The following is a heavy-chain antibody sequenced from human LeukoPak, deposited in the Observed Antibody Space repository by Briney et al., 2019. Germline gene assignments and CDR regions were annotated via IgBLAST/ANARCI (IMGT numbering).Heavy chain of an antibody. Sequence: SPSETLSLTCTVSGGSISSYYWSWIRQPPGKGLEWIGYIYYSGSTNYNPSLKSRVTISVDTSKNQFSLKLSSVTAADTAVYYCARMGGSWSPELDYWGQGTLVTVSS. V-gene: IGHV4-59*08. CDR2: IYYSGST. D-gene: IGHD6-13*01. CDR3: ARMGGSWSPELDY. J-gene: IGHJ4*02. CDR1: GGSISSYY.